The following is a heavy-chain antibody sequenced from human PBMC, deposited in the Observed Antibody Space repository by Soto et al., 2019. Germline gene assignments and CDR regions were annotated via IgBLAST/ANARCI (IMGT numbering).Heavy chain of an antibody. D-gene: IGHD6-19*01. CDR2: ITPTGAT. J-gene: IGHJ4*02. CDR3: ARTDKFNSQSSGWANRFDY. Sequence: EMQLLESGGGLVQPGGSLRLFCAASGFTFTNYAMTWVRQAPGKGLEWVSTITPTGATFYGDTVKGRFTISRDNSRSTVFLQMNSLRAEDTAMYYGARTDKFNSQSSGWANRFDYWGQGTLVTVSS. V-gene: IGHV3-23*01. CDR1: GFTFTNYA.